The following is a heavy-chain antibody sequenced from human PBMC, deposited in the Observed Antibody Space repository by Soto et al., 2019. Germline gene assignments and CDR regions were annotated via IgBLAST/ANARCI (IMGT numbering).Heavy chain of an antibody. D-gene: IGHD2-2*01. CDR2: ISYDGSNK. J-gene: IGHJ4*02. CDR1: GFTFSSYA. CDR3: AREIVVPAATSGYYFDY. V-gene: IGHV3-30-3*01. Sequence: GGSLRLSCAASGFTFSSYAMHWVRQAPGKGLEWVAVISYDGSNKYYADSVKGRFTISRDNSKNTLYLQMNSLRAEDTAVYYCAREIVVPAATSGYYFDYWGQGTLVTVSS.